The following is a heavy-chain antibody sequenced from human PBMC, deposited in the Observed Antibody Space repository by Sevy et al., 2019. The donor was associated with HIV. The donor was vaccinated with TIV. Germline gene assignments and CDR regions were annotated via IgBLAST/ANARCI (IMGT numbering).Heavy chain of an antibody. CDR2: TYYRSTWHK. Sequence: QTLSLTCAISGDTVSSDSAAWNWIRQSPARGLEWLGRTYYRSTWHKDYATSLNSRMAITPGTSKNQFSLQLNSVTPEDTAVYYCARDHNFVLDYWGQGIVVTVSS. CDR1: GDTVSSDSAA. CDR3: ARDHNFVLDY. J-gene: IGHJ4*02. V-gene: IGHV6-1*01. D-gene: IGHD1-20*01.